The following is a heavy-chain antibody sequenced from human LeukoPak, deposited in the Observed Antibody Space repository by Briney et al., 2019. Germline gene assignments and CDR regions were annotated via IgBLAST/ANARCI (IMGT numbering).Heavy chain of an antibody. CDR1: GYTLTELS. CDR2: FDPEDGET. V-gene: IGHV1-24*01. D-gene: IGHD2-15*01. Sequence: ASVKVSCKVSGYTLTELSMHWVRQAPGKGLEWMGGFDPEDGETIYAQKFQGRGSMTEDTSTDTAYMELSSLRSEDTAVYYCAREWGAGYCSGGSCYSSYYYYMDVWGKGTTVTISS. CDR3: AREWGAGYCSGGSCYSSYYYYMDV. J-gene: IGHJ6*03.